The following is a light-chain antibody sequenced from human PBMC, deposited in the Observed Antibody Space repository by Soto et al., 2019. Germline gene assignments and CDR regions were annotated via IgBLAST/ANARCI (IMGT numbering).Light chain of an antibody. CDR3: SSYSSSSTV. J-gene: IGLJ1*01. CDR2: EVS. V-gene: IGLV2-14*01. Sequence: QSVLTQPASVSRSPGQSITISCTGTSSDVGSYNYVSWYQQYPGKVPKLMIYEVSTRPSGVSSRFSGSKSGNTASLTISGLQAEDEADHYCSSYSSSSTVFGTGTKLTVL. CDR1: SSDVGSYNY.